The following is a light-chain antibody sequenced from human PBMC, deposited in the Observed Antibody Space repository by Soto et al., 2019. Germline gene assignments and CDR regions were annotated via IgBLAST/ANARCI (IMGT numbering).Light chain of an antibody. CDR1: SSNIGSNT. V-gene: IGLV1-44*01. CDR3: STWDDALNGVV. CDR2: SDD. J-gene: IGLJ2*01. Sequence: QSVQTQSPSASGTPGQTVTISCSGSSSNIGSNTMNWYQQFPGTAPKLFIYSDDQRPSGVPDRFSGSRSGTSASLTISGLQSEDEADYFCSTWDDALNGVVFGGGTKLTVL.